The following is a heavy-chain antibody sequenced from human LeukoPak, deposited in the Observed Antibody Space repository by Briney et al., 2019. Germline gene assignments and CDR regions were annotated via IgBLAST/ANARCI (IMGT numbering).Heavy chain of an antibody. CDR3: ASLSLVRYYFDY. J-gene: IGHJ4*02. Sequence: SETLSLTGTVSGGSISSYYWSWIRQPPGKGLEWIGYMYYSGNTNYNPSLKSRVTISVDTSKNQFSLKLSSLTAADTAVYYCASLSLVRYYFDYWGQGTLVTVSS. CDR1: GGSISSYY. V-gene: IGHV4-59*01. CDR2: MYYSGNT. D-gene: IGHD3-10*01.